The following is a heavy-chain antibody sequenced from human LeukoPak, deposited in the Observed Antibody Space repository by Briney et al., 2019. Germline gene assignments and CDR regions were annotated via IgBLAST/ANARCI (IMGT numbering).Heavy chain of an antibody. CDR2: ISYDGSNK. CDR1: GFTFSSYG. V-gene: IGHV3-30*18. D-gene: IGHD3-22*01. J-gene: IGHJ4*02. CDR3: AKARPYYYDSSGSSAFDY. Sequence: GRSLLLSCAASGFTFSSYGMHWVRQAPGKGLEWVAVISYDGSNKYYADSVKGRFTISRDNSKNTLYLQMNSLRAEDTAVYYCAKARPYYYDSSGSSAFDYWGQGTLVTVSS.